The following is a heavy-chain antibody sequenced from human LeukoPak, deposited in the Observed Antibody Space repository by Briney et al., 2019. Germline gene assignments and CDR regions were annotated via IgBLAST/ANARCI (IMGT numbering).Heavy chain of an antibody. CDR1: GFTVSNNY. J-gene: IGHJ6*02. Sequence: GGSLRLSCAASGFTVSNNYMSWVRQAPGKGLEWVALIYSGGSTYYADFVKGKFTISRDNSKNTLYLQMSSLRAEDTAVYYCAGFSHKGAWGQGTTVTVSS. CDR3: AGFSHKGA. V-gene: IGHV3-66*01. CDR2: IYSGGST.